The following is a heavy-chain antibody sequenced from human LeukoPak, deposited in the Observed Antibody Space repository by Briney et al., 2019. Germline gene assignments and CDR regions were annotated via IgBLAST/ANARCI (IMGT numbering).Heavy chain of an antibody. CDR3: TTDEDWNYARKDV. CDR1: GFTFNYAW. CDR2: TVSEIDGGTT. D-gene: IGHD1-7*01. J-gene: IGHJ6*02. Sequence: GGSLRLSCAASGFTFNYAWMSWVRQVPGKGLEWVGQTVSEIDGGTTGYATPVKGRFTISRDDSKSMLYLQMNSLKIEDTAVYYCTTDEDWNYARKDVWGQGATVIVSS. V-gene: IGHV3-15*04.